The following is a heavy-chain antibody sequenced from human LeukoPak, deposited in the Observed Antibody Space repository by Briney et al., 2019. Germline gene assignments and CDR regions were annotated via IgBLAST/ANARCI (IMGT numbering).Heavy chain of an antibody. V-gene: IGHV4-30-2*01. Sequence: PSETLSLTCTVSGASISSGGYYWSWIRQPPGKGLEWIGYIYHSGSTYYNPSLKSRVTISVDRSKNQFSLKLSSVTAADTAVYYCARNPPVWGILDYWGQGTLVTVSS. CDR3: ARNPPVWGILDY. CDR1: GASISSGGYY. D-gene: IGHD3-16*01. J-gene: IGHJ4*02. CDR2: IYHSGST.